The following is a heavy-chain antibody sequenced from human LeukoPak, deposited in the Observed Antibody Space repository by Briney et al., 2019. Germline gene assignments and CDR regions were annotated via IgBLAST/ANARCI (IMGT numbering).Heavy chain of an antibody. CDR1: GGSISSDSCY. V-gene: IGHV4-39*01. CDR3: TRWTKNYLHY. CDR2: MYYSGST. Sequence: SETLSLTCSVSGGSISSDSCYWGWIRQPPGKGLEWIGSMYYSGSTYYNPSLKSRVTISVDTSKNQFSLKLSSVTAADTAVYYCTRWTKNYLHYWGQGTLVTVSS. J-gene: IGHJ4*02. D-gene: IGHD3/OR15-3a*01.